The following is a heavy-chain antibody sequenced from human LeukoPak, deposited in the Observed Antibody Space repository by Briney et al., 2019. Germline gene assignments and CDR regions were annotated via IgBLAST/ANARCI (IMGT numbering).Heavy chain of an antibody. CDR3: ARVGVTIFGVVMGFDP. V-gene: IGHV3-30*01. CDR2: ISYDGSNK. CDR1: GFTFSSYA. D-gene: IGHD3-3*01. J-gene: IGHJ5*02. Sequence: GGSLRLSCAASGFTFSSYAMHWVRQAPGKGLEWVAVISYDGSNKYYADSVKGRFTISRDNSKNTLYLQMNSLRAEDTAVYYCARVGVTIFGVVMGFDPWGQGTLVTVSS.